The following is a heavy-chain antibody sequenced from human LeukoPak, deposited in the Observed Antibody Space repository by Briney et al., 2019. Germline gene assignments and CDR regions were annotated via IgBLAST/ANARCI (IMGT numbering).Heavy chain of an antibody. Sequence: KPGGSLRLSCAASGFTFSTYSMNWVRQAPGRGLEWVSSISSTSSHIYYADSLKGRFTISRDNAKNSLYLQMNSLRAEDTAVYYCASAGNRIPGRGHYYIDYWGQGTLVTVSS. V-gene: IGHV3-21*01. CDR2: ISSTSSHI. J-gene: IGHJ4*02. CDR3: ASAGNRIPGRGHYYIDY. CDR1: GFTFSTYS. D-gene: IGHD1-14*01.